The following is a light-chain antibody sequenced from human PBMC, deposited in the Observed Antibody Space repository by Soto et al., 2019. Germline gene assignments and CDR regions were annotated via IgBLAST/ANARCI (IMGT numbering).Light chain of an antibody. CDR3: QQYNSLPYT. CDR2: TVP. J-gene: IGKJ2*01. CDR1: QDISTY. Sequence: DIQMTQSPSSLSASLGDRVTITCRASQDISTYLNWYQQKPGKAPNLLIYTVPNLETGVPSRFSGSGSGTVFTLTISALQPEDIATDYCQQYNSLPYTFGPGTILEIE. V-gene: IGKV1-33*01.